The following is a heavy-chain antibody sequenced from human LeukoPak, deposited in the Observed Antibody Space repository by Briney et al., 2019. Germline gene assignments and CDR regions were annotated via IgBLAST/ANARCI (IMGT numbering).Heavy chain of an antibody. CDR3: ATGYSSSWYIFH. D-gene: IGHD6-13*01. J-gene: IGHJ4*02. Sequence: GGSLRLSCAASGFTFSSYSMNWVRQAPGKGLEWVSSISSSSSYIYYADSVKGRFTISRDNAKNSLYLQMNSLRAEDTALYYCATGYSSSWYIFHWGQGTLVTVSS. CDR1: GFTFSSYS. V-gene: IGHV3-21*04. CDR2: ISSSSSYI.